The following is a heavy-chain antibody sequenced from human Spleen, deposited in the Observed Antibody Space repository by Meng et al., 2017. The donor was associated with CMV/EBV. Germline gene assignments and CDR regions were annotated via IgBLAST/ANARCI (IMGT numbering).Heavy chain of an antibody. CDR3: AREQRGGGWFDP. CDR2: IYYSGST. D-gene: IGHD4-23*01. Sequence: TVSGGSVSSGSYYWSWIRKPPGKGLEWIGYIYYSGSTKYNPALKSRLTMSIDTSKKQFSLNLSSVTAADTAVYYCAREQRGGGWFDPWGQGMLVTVSS. V-gene: IGHV4-61*01. CDR1: GGSVSSGSYY. J-gene: IGHJ5*02.